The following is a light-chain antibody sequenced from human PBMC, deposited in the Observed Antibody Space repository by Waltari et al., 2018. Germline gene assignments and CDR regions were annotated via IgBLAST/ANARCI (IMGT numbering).Light chain of an antibody. CDR1: QSIETN. V-gene: IGKV3-15*01. CDR3: QQYNNWPPWT. CDR2: GAS. Sequence: VMTQSPATLSLFPGESAVPACWASQSIETNLAWFHQKPGQAPRLLISGASTRATNVPTRFSGSGSGTAFTLTISSLQSEDFAVYYCQQYNNWPPWTFGPGTKVEIK. J-gene: IGKJ1*01.